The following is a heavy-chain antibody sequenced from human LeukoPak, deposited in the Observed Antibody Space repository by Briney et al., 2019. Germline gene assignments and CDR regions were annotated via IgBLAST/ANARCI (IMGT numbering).Heavy chain of an antibody. V-gene: IGHV4-30-4*08. CDR3: ASEPRGYDYVGSSWFEP. D-gene: IGHD5-12*01. CDR2: IYYSGST. J-gene: IGHJ5*02. Sequence: SETLSLTCTVSGGSISSGDYYWSWIRQPPGKGLEWIGYIYYSGSTYYNPSLKSRVTISVDTSKNQFSLKLSSVTAADTAVYYCASEPRGYDYVGSSWFEPWGQGTLVTVSS. CDR1: GGSISSGDYY.